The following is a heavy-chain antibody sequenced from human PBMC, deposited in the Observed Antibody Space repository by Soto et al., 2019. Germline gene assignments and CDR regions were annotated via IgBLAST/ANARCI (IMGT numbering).Heavy chain of an antibody. D-gene: IGHD2-2*01. CDR2: IIPIFGTA. V-gene: IGHV1-69*12. J-gene: IGHJ4*02. CDR1: GGTFSSYA. CDR3: AGKTDCICTSCSIG. Sequence: QVQLVQSGAEVKKPGSSVKVSCKASGGTFSSYAISWVRQAPGQGLEWMGGIIPIFGTANYAQKFQGRVTISADESTSKAYMELGSLIYEDTAVYYCAGKTDCICTSCSIGGGQGTLVTVSS.